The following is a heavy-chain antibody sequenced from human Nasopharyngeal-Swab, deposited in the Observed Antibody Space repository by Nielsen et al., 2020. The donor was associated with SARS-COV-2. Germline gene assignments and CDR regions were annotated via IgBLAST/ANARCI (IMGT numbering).Heavy chain of an antibody. V-gene: IGHV2-70*01. CDR3: ARMAAMDNCYYGMDV. CDR1: GFSLSTSGMC. J-gene: IGHJ6*02. D-gene: IGHD5-18*01. Sequence: SCLKLVNPTQTLTLTCTFFGFSLSTSGMCVSWIRQPPGKALEWLALIDCDDDKYYSTSLKTRLTISKDTSKNQVVLTMTNMDPVDTATYYCARMAAMDNCYYGMDVWGQGTTVTVSS. CDR2: IDCDDDK.